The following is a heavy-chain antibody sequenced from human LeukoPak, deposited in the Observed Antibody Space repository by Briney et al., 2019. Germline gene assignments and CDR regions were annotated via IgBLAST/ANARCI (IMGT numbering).Heavy chain of an antibody. D-gene: IGHD3-10*01. CDR2: IDSGSTNI. CDR1: GFTFTTSS. CDR3: ARAPMIRGAITHFDP. V-gene: IGHV3-48*02. Sequence: SLRLSCAASGFTFTTSSMGVVRQARGTGLEWVSYIDSGSTNIYYADTVRGRFTISRDNAENSLSLHVNILRYEETAVYYCARAPMIRGAITHFDPWGQGTLVTVSS. J-gene: IGHJ5*02.